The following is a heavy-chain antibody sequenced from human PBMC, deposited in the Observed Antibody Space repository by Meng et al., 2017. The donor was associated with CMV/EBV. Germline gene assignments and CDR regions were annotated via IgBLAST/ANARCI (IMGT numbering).Heavy chain of an antibody. CDR2: IYHSGST. V-gene: IGHV4-38-2*02. D-gene: IGHD3-22*01. Sequence: ESLKISCTVSGYSISSGYYWGWIRQPPGKGLEWIGSIYHSGSTYYNPSLKSRVTISVDTSKNQFSLKLSSVTAADTAVYYCARDLYFDSSGYGYFDLWGRGTLVTVSS. CDR3: ARDLYFDSSGYGYFDL. CDR1: GYSISSGYY. J-gene: IGHJ2*01.